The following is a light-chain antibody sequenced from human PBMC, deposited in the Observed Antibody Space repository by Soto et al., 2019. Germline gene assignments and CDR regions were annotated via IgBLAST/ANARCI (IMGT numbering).Light chain of an antibody. CDR3: QQYGSSYT. J-gene: IGKJ3*01. Sequence: EIVLTQSPGTLSLSPGEIATLSCRASQSVRNNYLAWYQQQPGQAPRLLIYGTSTRDTGIPDRFSGSGSGTDFTLTISRLEPEDFAVYYCQQYGSSYTFGPGTKVEIK. CDR1: QSVRNNY. CDR2: GTS. V-gene: IGKV3-20*01.